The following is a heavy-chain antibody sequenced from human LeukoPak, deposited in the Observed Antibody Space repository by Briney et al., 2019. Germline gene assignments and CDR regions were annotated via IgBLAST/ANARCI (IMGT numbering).Heavy chain of an antibody. D-gene: IGHD3-10*01. J-gene: IGHJ5*02. Sequence: PSETLSLTCAVSGGSISSGGYSWSWIRQLPGKGLEWIGYIYHSGSTYYNPSLKSRVTMSVDTSKNQFSLKLSSVTAADTAVYYCARRARLGSNWFDPWGQGTLVTASS. CDR1: GGSISSGGYS. V-gene: IGHV4-30-2*01. CDR2: IYHSGST. CDR3: ARRARLGSNWFDP.